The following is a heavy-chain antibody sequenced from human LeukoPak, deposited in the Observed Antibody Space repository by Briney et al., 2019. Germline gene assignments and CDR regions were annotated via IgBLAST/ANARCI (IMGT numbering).Heavy chain of an antibody. J-gene: IGHJ5*02. V-gene: IGHV4-59*12. Sequence: TSETLSLTCTVSGGSFSSYYWTWIRQPPGKGLEWIGYIDHSGSTNYNPSLKSRVSISSDTSKNQFSLKLKSVTAADTAVYFCASGSAGFDTWGQGTLVTVSS. CDR2: IDHSGST. D-gene: IGHD6-13*01. CDR1: GGSFSSYY. CDR3: ASGSAGFDT.